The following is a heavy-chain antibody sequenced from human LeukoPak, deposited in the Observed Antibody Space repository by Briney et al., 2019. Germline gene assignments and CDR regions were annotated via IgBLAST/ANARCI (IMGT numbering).Heavy chain of an antibody. V-gene: IGHV3-9*01. CDR2: ISWKSDSM. Sequence: GGSLRLSCEASGFIFDDYAMHRVRQVPGKGLEWVSGISWKSDSMRYADSVKGRFTVSRDNAKNFLYLQMNSLRAEDTAVYYCARTYYDILTGYNPYFDYWGQGILVTVSS. CDR1: GFIFDDYA. J-gene: IGHJ4*02. CDR3: ARTYYDILTGYNPYFDY. D-gene: IGHD3-9*01.